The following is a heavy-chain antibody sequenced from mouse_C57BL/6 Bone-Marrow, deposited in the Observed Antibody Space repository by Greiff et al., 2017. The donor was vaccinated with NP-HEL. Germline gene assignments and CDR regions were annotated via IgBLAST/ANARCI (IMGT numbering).Heavy chain of an antibody. CDR1: GFSLTSYA. CDR2: IWTGGGT. V-gene: IGHV2-9-1*01. J-gene: IGHJ2*01. D-gene: IGHD2-2*01. CDR3: ARNVVIFDY. Sequence: VMLVESGPGLVAPSQSLSITCTVSGFSLTSYAISWVRQPPGKGLEWLGVIWTGGGTNYNSALNSRLCLSKDKTKSQVFLKMNSLQTDDTARYYCARNVVIFDYWGQGTTITVSS.